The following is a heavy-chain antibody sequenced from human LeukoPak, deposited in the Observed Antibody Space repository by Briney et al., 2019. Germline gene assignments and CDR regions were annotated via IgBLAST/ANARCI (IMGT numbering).Heavy chain of an antibody. CDR2: IYTSGST. J-gene: IGHJ4*02. V-gene: IGHV4-4*07. Sequence: SETLSLTCTVSGGSMSSYYWSWIRQPAGKGLEGIGRIYTSGSTNYTPSLKSRVTMSVDTSKNQFSLKLSSVTAADTAVYYCARVVGYSGSSRYADYWGQGTLVTASS. CDR1: GGSMSSYY. D-gene: IGHD1-26*01. CDR3: ARVVGYSGSSRYADY.